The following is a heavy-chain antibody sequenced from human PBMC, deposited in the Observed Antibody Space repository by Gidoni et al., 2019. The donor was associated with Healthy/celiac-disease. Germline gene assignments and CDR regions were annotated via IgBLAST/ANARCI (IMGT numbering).Heavy chain of an antibody. CDR3: ARGRFWSGYYRPPYYYYMDV. D-gene: IGHD3-3*01. CDR2: INHSGST. J-gene: IGHJ6*03. CDR1: GGSFSGYY. Sequence: QVQLQQWGAGLVKPSETLSLTCAVYGGSFSGYYWSWIRQPPGKGLEWIGEINHSGSTNYNPSLKSRVTISVDTSKNQFSLKLSSVTAADTAVYYCARGRFWSGYYRPPYYYYMDVWGKGTTVTVSS. V-gene: IGHV4-34*01.